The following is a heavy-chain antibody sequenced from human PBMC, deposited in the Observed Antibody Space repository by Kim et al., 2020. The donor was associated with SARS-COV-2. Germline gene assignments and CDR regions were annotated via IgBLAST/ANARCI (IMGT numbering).Heavy chain of an antibody. CDR1: GGTFSSYA. CDR3: ARTHYYDSSGYYEGGSGMDV. V-gene: IGHV1-69*13. CDR2: IIPIFGTA. J-gene: IGHJ6*02. D-gene: IGHD3-22*01. Sequence: SVKVSCKASGGTFSSYAISWVRQAPGQGLEWMGGIIPIFGTANYAQKFQGRVTITADESTSTAYMELSSLRSEDTAVYYCARTHYYDSSGYYEGGSGMDVWGQGTTVTVSS.